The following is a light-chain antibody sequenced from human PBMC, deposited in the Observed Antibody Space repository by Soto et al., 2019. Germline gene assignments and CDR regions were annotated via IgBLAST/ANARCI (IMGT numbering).Light chain of an antibody. CDR2: EDN. Sequence: FMLTQPHSVSESPGKTVTISCTRSSGSIASNYVQWYQQRPGRSPTTVIYEDNQRPSGVPDRFSGSIDSSSNSASLTISGLETEDEADYYWQSYDATNQVFGGGTKLTVL. J-gene: IGLJ3*02. CDR3: QSYDATNQV. CDR1: SGSIASNY. V-gene: IGLV6-57*01.